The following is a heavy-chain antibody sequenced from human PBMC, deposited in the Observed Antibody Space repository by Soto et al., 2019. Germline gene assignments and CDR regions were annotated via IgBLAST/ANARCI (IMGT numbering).Heavy chain of an antibody. CDR3: ARDQDGYKRYYYYGMDV. D-gene: IGHD5-12*01. J-gene: IGHJ6*02. CDR1: GYTFTRYY. V-gene: IGHV1-46*01. Sequence: SVKVSCKASGYTFTRYYLHRVRQAHGQGLEWMGIINPSGGSTSYAQKFQSRVTMTRDTSTSTVYMKLSSLRSEDTAVYYCARDQDGYKRYYYYGMDVWGQGTTVTVSS. CDR2: INPSGGST.